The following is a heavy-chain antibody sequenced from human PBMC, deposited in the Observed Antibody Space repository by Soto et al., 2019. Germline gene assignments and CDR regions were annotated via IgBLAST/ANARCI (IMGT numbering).Heavy chain of an antibody. Sequence: QVQLVQSGAEVKKPGASVKVSCKASGYTFNSYGISWVRQAPGQGLEWMGWISAYKGNTNYAQKLQGRVTMTTDTSPSTVYMELRSLRSDDPAVYYCASSASIYCSGGSCSYYDMDVWGQGTTVIVSS. D-gene: IGHD2-15*01. CDR2: ISAYKGNT. V-gene: IGHV1-18*01. CDR3: ASSASIYCSGGSCSYYDMDV. CDR1: GYTFNSYG. J-gene: IGHJ6*02.